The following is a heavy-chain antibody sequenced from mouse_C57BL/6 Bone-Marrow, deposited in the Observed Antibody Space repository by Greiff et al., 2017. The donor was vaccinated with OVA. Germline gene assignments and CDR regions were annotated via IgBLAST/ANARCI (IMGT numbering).Heavy chain of an antibody. J-gene: IGHJ3*01. CDR2: IDPEDGDT. V-gene: IGHV14-1*01. CDR1: GFNIKDYY. Sequence: EVQLQQSGAELVRPGASVKLSCTASGFNIKDYYMHWVKQRPEQGLEWIGRIDPEDGDTEYAPKFQGKATMTADTSSNTAYLQLSSLTSEDTAVYYCTTDGYPTWFAYWGQGTLVTVSA. D-gene: IGHD2-3*01. CDR3: TTDGYPTWFAY.